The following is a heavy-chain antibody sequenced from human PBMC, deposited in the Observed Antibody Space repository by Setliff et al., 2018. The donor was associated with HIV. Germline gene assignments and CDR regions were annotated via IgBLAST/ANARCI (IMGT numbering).Heavy chain of an antibody. CDR3: AREKIVVLRAYHFDY. D-gene: IGHD3-22*01. V-gene: IGHV4-59*01. Sequence: SETLSLTCTVSGDSINNYHWSWIRQPPGEGLEFLGFFHYRGSPIYNPSLKSRVNILVDTSKNKFSLNLTSVTAADTAVYFCAREKIVVLRAYHFDYWGKGTTVTVSS. CDR1: GDSINNYH. CDR2: FHYRGSP. J-gene: IGHJ4*03.